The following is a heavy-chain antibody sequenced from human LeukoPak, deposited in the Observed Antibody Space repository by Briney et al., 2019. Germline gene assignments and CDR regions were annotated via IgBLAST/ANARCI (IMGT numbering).Heavy chain of an antibody. V-gene: IGHV3-9*01. CDR3: AKDRVSSGYNMGAGMDV. D-gene: IGHD3-22*01. CDR2: ISWNSGSI. CDR1: GFTFEDYA. J-gene: IGHJ6*02. Sequence: GGSLRLSCAASGFTFEDYAMHGFRQAPGKGLDWFPVISWNSGSIGYADSVKGRFTISRDNAKNSLYLQMNSLRAEDTALYYCAKDRVSSGYNMGAGMDVWGQGTTVTVSS.